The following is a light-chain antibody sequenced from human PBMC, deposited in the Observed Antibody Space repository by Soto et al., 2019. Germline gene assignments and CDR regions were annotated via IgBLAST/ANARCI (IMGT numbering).Light chain of an antibody. J-gene: IGKJ2*01. Sequence: DIQMTQSPSSLSASVGDRVTITCRASQSISSYLNWYQQKPGKAPKLLSYASSSLQSGVPSRFSGSGSGTDFTITISSLQPEDFETYYCQQSYSTPRTFGQGTKLEIK. CDR3: QQSYSTPRT. CDR2: ASS. V-gene: IGKV1-39*01. CDR1: QSISSY.